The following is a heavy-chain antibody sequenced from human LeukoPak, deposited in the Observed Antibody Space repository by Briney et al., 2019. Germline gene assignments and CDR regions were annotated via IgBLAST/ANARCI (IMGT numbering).Heavy chain of an antibody. V-gene: IGHV1-2*02. CDR3: ASTGWNDLYYFDF. Sequence: ASLKVSCKASGYTFTGYYMHWVRQAPGQGLEWMGWINPNSGGTNYAQKFQGRVTMTRDTSNSTAYMELSRLRSDDTAIYYCASTGWNDLYYFDFWGQGTLVTASS. J-gene: IGHJ4*02. CDR2: INPNSGGT. D-gene: IGHD1-1*01. CDR1: GYTFTGYY.